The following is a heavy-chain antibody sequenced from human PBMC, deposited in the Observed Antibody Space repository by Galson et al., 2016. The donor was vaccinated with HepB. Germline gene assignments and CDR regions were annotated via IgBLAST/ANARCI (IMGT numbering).Heavy chain of an antibody. CDR3: ARHPFCTRGSCSLDY. J-gene: IGHJ4*02. V-gene: IGHV5-51*01. Sequence: QSGAEVKKPGESLTISCKASGYSFNDYWIGWVRQMPGKGLDWMAIVFPGDSDTRFTPSFRGQVSVSADKSVSTAFLHWSSLKASDSAMYYCARHPFCTRGSCSLDYWGQGTLVTVSS. CDR1: GYSFNDYW. D-gene: IGHD2-15*01. CDR2: VFPGDSDT.